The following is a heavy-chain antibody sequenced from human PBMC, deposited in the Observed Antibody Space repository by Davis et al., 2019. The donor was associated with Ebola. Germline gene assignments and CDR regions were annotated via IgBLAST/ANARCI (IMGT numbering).Heavy chain of an antibody. J-gene: IGHJ4*02. CDR3: ARGIGSLSDY. CDR1: GFTFSSYG. V-gene: IGHV3-33*01. D-gene: IGHD6-6*01. Sequence: GESLKISCAASGFTFSSYGMHWVRQAPGKGLEWVAVIWYDGSNKYYADSVKGRFTISRDNSKNTLYLQMNSLRAEDTAVYYCARGIGSLSDYWGQGTLVTVSS. CDR2: IWYDGSNK.